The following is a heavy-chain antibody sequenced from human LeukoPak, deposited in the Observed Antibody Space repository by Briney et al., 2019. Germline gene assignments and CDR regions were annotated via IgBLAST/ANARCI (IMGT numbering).Heavy chain of an antibody. CDR1: RFTFNNYW. J-gene: IGHJ2*01. Sequence: GGSLRLSCAVSRFTFNNYWMSWVRRAPGKGLEWVANINQDGSEKYYVDSVKGRFSISRDNAKNSLYLQMNSLRAEDTAVYYCARDSGKYYISWYFDLWGRGTLVTVSS. D-gene: IGHD1-26*01. CDR3: ARDSGKYYISWYFDL. CDR2: INQDGSEK. V-gene: IGHV3-7*05.